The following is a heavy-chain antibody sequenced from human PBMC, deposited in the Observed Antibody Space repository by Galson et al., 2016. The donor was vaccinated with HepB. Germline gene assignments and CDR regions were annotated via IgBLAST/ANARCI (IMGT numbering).Heavy chain of an antibody. CDR3: ARVPIVTGDTHYYYAMDV. J-gene: IGHJ6*02. CDR1: GYTFTTYG. D-gene: IGHD4-17*01. CDR2: IAGYNGNT. V-gene: IGHV1-18*01. Sequence: SVKVSCKASGYTFTTYGINWVRQAPGQGLEWMGWIAGYNGNTQYAQKFQGRVTMTADTSTGIANMELKSLRSDDTAVYYWARVPIVTGDTHYYYAMDVWGQGTTVTVSS.